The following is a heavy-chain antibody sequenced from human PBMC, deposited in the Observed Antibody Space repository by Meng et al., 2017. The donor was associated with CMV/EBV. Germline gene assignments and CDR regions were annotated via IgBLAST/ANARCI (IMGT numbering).Heavy chain of an antibody. J-gene: IGHJ4*02. Sequence: QVHVVRSGGSVVQPGRSLRLSCAASGFTFSSYAMHWVRQAPGKGLEWVAVISYDGSNKYYADSVKGRFTISRDNSKNTLYLQMNSLRAEDTAVYYCAGYSEPDYWGQGTLVTVSS. CDR3: AGYSEPDY. D-gene: IGHD2-15*01. CDR2: ISYDGSNK. V-gene: IGHV3-30-3*01. CDR1: GFTFSSYA.